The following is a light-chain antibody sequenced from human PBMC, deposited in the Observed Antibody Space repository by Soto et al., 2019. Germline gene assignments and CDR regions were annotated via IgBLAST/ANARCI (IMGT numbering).Light chain of an antibody. CDR1: SSDVGSYNL. CDR3: CSYAGDSTGV. CDR2: EDN. J-gene: IGLJ2*01. V-gene: IGLV2-23*01. Sequence: QSVLAQPASVSGSPGQSITISCTGTSSDVGSYNLGSWYRQDPGKAPKLIIYEDNKRPSGISNRFSGSKSGNTASLTISGLQAEDEADYHCCSYAGDSTGVFGGGTKLTVL.